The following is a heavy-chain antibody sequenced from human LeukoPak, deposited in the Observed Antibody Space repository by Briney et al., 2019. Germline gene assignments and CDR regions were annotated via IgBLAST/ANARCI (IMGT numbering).Heavy chain of an antibody. D-gene: IGHD6-19*01. CDR3: TTDSSGSGWYAGIDY. CDR1: GLTFSNAW. CDR2: IKSKTDGGTT. V-gene: IGHV3-15*01. J-gene: IGHJ4*02. Sequence: GGSLRLSCAASGLTFSNAWMSWVRQAPGKGLEWVGRIKSKTDGGTTDYAAPVKGRFTISRDDSKNTLYLQMNSLKTEDTAVYYCTTDSSGSGWYAGIDYWGQGTLVTVSS.